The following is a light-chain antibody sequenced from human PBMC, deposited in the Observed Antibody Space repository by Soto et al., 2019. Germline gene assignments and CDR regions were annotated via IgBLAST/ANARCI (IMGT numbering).Light chain of an antibody. J-gene: IGKJ1*01. CDR1: QSVSSNY. Sequence: DIVLTQSPGTLSLSPGERASLSCRASQSVSSNYLAWYQQKPGQAPRLLIYGASTRATGIPDRFSGSGSGTSFTLTVSRLEPEDFAVYYCHQYGTSPRTFGQGTKVDIK. V-gene: IGKV3-20*01. CDR3: HQYGTSPRT. CDR2: GAS.